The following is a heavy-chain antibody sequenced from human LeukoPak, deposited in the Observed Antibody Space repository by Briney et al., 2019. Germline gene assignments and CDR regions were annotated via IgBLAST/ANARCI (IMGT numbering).Heavy chain of an antibody. Sequence: GASVKVSCKASGYTFTDYYMHWVRQAPGQELEWMGWINPNSGATNSAQKFQGRVTMTRDTSISTAYMELSRLRSDDTAVYYCAREAFTTVTSATDAFDIWGQGTMVTVSS. CDR2: INPNSGAT. CDR3: AREAFTTVTSATDAFDI. J-gene: IGHJ3*02. D-gene: IGHD4-17*01. CDR1: GYTFTDYY. V-gene: IGHV1-2*02.